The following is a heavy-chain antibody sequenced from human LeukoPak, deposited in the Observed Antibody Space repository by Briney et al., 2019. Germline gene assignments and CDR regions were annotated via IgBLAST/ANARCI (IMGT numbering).Heavy chain of an antibody. J-gene: IGHJ4*02. CDR3: AKLPTGYSYGSLDY. V-gene: IGHV3-23*01. CDR1: GFTFSNYA. D-gene: IGHD5-18*01. Sequence: PGGSLRLSCTVSGFTFSNYAMSWVRQAPGKGLEWVSSISGSGDSTNYADSVKGRFTISRDNSKNTLNLQVNSLRAEDTAVYYCAKLPTGYSYGSLDYWGQGTLVTVSS. CDR2: ISGSGDST.